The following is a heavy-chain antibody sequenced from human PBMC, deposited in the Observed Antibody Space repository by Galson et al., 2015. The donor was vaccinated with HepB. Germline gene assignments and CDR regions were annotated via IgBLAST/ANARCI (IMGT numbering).Heavy chain of an antibody. CDR3: ARDRSSIFGVVIYPYYGMDV. V-gene: IGHV1-46*01. Sequence: CKASGYTFTSYYMHWVRQAPGQGLEWMGIINPSGGSTSYAQKFQGRVTMTRDTSTSTVYMGLSSLRSEDTAVYYCARDRSSIFGVVIYPYYGMDVWGQGTTVTVSS. D-gene: IGHD3-3*01. CDR2: INPSGGST. CDR1: GYTFTSYY. J-gene: IGHJ6*02.